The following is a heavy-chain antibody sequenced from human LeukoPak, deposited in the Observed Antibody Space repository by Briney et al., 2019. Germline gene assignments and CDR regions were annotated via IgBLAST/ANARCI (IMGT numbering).Heavy chain of an antibody. J-gene: IGHJ4*02. Sequence: GGSLRLSCAASGFTFSSYWMHWVRQAPGKGLVWVSRINSDGSSTTYADSVKGRFTISRDNAKNTLYLQMNSLDTEDTAVYFCHRSYPYDYWGQGTLVTVSS. D-gene: IGHD3-16*02. V-gene: IGHV3-74*01. CDR2: INSDGSST. CDR1: GFTFSSYW. CDR3: HRSYPYDY.